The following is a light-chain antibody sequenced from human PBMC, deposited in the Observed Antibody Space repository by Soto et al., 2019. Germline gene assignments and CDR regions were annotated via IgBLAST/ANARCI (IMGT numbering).Light chain of an antibody. CDR3: QQSYSTPLT. Sequence: DIQMTQSPSSLSASVGDRVTITCRASQSISSYLNWYQQKPGKAPKLLIYAASSLQSGVPSGSVAVDLGQISLSPSAVWQPEDFATYYCQQSYSTPLTFGQGTKLEIK. V-gene: IGKV1-39*01. CDR2: AAS. J-gene: IGKJ2*01. CDR1: QSISSY.